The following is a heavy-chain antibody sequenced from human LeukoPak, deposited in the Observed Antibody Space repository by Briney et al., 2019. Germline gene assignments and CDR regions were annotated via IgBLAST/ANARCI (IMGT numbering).Heavy chain of an antibody. Sequence: GSLRLSCAASGFTVSTNYMSWIRQPPGKGLEWIGEINHSGSTNYNPSLKSRVTISVDTSKNQFSLKLSSVTAADTAVYYCARERQRWLQRGRSYFDYWGQGTLVTVSS. CDR2: INHSGST. CDR3: ARERQRWLQRGRSYFDY. CDR1: GFTVSTNY. D-gene: IGHD5-24*01. J-gene: IGHJ4*02. V-gene: IGHV4-34*01.